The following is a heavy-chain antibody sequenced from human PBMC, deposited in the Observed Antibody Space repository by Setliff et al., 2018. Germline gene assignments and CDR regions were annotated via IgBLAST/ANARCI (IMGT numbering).Heavy chain of an antibody. CDR1: GGSISSGSYY. Sequence: SETLSLTCTVSGGSISSGSYYWSWIRQPAGKGLEWIGHIYTSGSTNYNPSLKSRVTIPVDTSKNQFSLKLSSVTAADTAVYYCASYRQDVNYWGQGTLVTVSS. CDR3: ASYRQDVNY. CDR2: IYTSGST. D-gene: IGHD4-4*01. J-gene: IGHJ4*02. V-gene: IGHV4-61*09.